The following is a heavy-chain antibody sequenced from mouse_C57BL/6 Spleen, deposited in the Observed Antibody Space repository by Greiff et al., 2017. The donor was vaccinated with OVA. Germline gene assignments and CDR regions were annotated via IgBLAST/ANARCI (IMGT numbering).Heavy chain of an antibody. CDR2: ISNLAYSI. CDR1: GFTFSDYG. CDR3: ARHDYGSSSYWYFDV. J-gene: IGHJ1*03. D-gene: IGHD1-1*01. V-gene: IGHV5-15*01. Sequence: EVKLVESGGGLVQPGGSLKLSCAASGFTFSDYGMAWVRQAPRKGPEWVAFISNLAYSIYYADTVTGRFTISRENAKNTLYLEMSSLRSEDTAMYYCARHDYGSSSYWYFDVWGTGTTVTVSS.